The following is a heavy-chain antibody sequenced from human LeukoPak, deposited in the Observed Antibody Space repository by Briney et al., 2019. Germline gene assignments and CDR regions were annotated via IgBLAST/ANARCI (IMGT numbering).Heavy chain of an antibody. V-gene: IGHV4-61*02. CDR1: GGSISSGSYY. Sequence: TXTXSGGSISSGSYYWRWIRQPAGKGLEWIGRIYTSGSTNYNPSLKSRFTISVDTTKNQFSMKLSSVTAADTAVYYCARDRGIAAAGFDPWGQGTLVTVSS. CDR3: ARDRGIAAAGFDP. CDR2: IYTSGST. D-gene: IGHD6-13*01. J-gene: IGHJ5*02.